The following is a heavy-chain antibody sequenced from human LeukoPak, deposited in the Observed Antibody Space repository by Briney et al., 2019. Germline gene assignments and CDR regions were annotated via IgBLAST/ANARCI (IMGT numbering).Heavy chain of an antibody. CDR1: GGSFSGYY. Sequence: SETLSLTCAVYGGSFSGYYWSWIRQPPGKGLEWIGEINHSGSTNYNPSLKNRVTISVDTSKNQFSLKLSSVTAADTAVYYCARRPRYQLLGGRRYYFDYWGQGTLVTVSS. J-gene: IGHJ4*02. CDR3: ARRPRYQLLGGRRYYFDY. V-gene: IGHV4-34*01. CDR2: INHSGST. D-gene: IGHD2-2*01.